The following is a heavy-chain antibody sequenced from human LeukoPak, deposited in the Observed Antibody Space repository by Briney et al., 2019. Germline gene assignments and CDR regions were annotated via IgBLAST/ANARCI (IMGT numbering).Heavy chain of an antibody. V-gene: IGHV3-74*01. Sequence: GGSLRLSCVASGFTFSNYWMHWVRQVPGKGLEWVSRIKGDGSYTSYADSVRGRFTISRDNAKNTLFLQMNSLRAEDSAVYYCVGGYCSTTACSPLDYWGQGTLVTVSS. CDR1: GFTFSNYW. CDR3: VGGYCSTTACSPLDY. D-gene: IGHD2-2*01. J-gene: IGHJ4*02. CDR2: IKGDGSYT.